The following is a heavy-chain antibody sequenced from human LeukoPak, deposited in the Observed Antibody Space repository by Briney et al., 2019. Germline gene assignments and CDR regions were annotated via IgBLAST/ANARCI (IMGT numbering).Heavy chain of an antibody. CDR2: IYYSGST. J-gene: IGHJ4*02. V-gene: IGHV4-59*01. D-gene: IGHD3-9*01. Sequence: SETLPLTCTVSGGSISSYYWSWIRQPPGKGLEWIGYIYYSGSTNYNPSLKSRVTISVDTSKNQFSLKLSSVTAADTAVYYCARGTPEVLRYFDWLLGTYYFDYWGQGTLVTVSS. CDR3: ARGTPEVLRYFDWLLGTYYFDY. CDR1: GGSISSYY.